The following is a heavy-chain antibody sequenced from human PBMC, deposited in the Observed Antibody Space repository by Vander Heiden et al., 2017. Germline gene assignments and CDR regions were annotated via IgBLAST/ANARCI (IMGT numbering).Heavy chain of an antibody. CDR3: ARIPEHTYDY. D-gene: IGHD2-2*01. CDR2: INPNTGAT. J-gene: IGHJ4*02. CDR1: GYSFTGYF. V-gene: IGHV1-2*02. Sequence: HVQLVLSGAEVQKPGASVQVSCKASGYSFTGYFIHWVRQAPGQGLEWLGWINPNTGATNYAQKFQGRVTMTRDTSINTAYMELTRLRSDDTAVYYCARIPEHTYDYWGQGTLVTVSS.